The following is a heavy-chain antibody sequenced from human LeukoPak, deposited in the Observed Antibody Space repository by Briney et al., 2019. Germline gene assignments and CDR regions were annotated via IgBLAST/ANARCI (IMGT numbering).Heavy chain of an antibody. CDR1: GFTFSTSD. CDR2: IGTGGDT. CDR3: AELGITMIGGV. J-gene: IGHJ6*04. Sequence: GGSLRLSCAASGFTFSTSDMHWVRQVTGKGLEWVSAIGTGGDTYYPGSVKGRFTISRENAENSLYLQMNSLRAEDTAVYYCAELGITMIGGVWGKGTTVTISS. V-gene: IGHV3-13*01. D-gene: IGHD3-10*02.